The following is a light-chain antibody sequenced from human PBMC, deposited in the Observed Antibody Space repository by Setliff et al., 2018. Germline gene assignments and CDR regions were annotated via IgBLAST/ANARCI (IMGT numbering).Light chain of an antibody. V-gene: IGLV2-23*02. CDR2: KVS. Sequence: QSALTQPASVSGSPGQSITISCTGTSSDVGSYNLVSWYQQHPGKAPKLMLYKVSKRPSGVSNRFSASKSGNTASLTISGLQADDEADYYCCSYAGSGTLFGGGTKVTVL. CDR1: SSDVGSYNL. CDR3: CSYAGSGTL. J-gene: IGLJ2*01.